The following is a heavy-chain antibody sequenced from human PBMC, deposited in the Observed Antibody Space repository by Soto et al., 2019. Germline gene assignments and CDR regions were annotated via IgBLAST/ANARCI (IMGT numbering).Heavy chain of an antibody. V-gene: IGHV4-59*01. CDR1: GGSSSSYY. D-gene: IGHD4-17*01. J-gene: IGHJ4*02. CDR2: IYYSGST. Sequence: PLETLSDTCSVAGGSSSSYYWSRIRKHPGKGLEWIGYIYYSGSTNYNPSLKSRVTISVDTSKNQFSLKLSSVTAADTAVYYCARGDVTTVTTHLDYWGQGTLVTVSS. CDR3: ARGDVTTVTTHLDY.